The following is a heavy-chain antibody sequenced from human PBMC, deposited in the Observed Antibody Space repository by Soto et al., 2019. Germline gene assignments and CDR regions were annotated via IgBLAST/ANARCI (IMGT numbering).Heavy chain of an antibody. CDR3: ARAGRYCSGGSCYSGGYGMDV. D-gene: IGHD2-15*01. V-gene: IGHV3-33*01. CDR2: IWYDGSNK. Sequence: HPGGSLRLSCAASGFTFSSYGMHWVRQAPGKGLEWVAVIWYDGSNKYYADSVKGRFTISRDNSKNTLYLQMNSLRAEDTAVYYCARAGRYCSGGSCYSGGYGMDVWGQGTTVTVSS. J-gene: IGHJ6*02. CDR1: GFTFSSYG.